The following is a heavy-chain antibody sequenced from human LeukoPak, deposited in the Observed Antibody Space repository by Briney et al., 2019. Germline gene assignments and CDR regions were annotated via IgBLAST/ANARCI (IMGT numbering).Heavy chain of an antibody. CDR1: GFTFSSYS. V-gene: IGHV3-21*01. CDR3: ARERRELNIYYYYMDV. J-gene: IGHJ6*03. D-gene: IGHD1-7*01. Sequence: GGSLRLSCAASGFTFSSYSMNWVRQAPGKGLEWVSSISSSSSYIYYADSVKGRFTISRDNAKNSLYLQMNSLRAEDTAVYYCARERRELNIYYYYMDVWGKGTTVTVSS. CDR2: ISSSSSYI.